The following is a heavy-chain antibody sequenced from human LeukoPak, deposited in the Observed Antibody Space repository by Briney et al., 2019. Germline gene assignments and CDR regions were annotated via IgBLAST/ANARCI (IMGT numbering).Heavy chain of an antibody. CDR2: ICGSDGSR. Sequence: PGGSLRLSCAASGFTSSTYAMSWVRQAPGKGLEWVSAICGSDGSRYYADSVKGRFTISRDNSKNTLYLQMSSLRAEDTAMYYCVKVSVAGTSVDSWGQGTLVTVSS. CDR3: VKVSVAGTSVDS. V-gene: IGHV3-23*01. CDR1: GFTSSTYA. J-gene: IGHJ4*02. D-gene: IGHD6-19*01.